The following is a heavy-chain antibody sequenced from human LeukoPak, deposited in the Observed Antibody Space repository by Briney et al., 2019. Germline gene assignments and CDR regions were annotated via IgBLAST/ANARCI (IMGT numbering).Heavy chain of an antibody. J-gene: IGHJ4*02. V-gene: IGHV4-39*07. Sequence: SETLSLTCIVSGGSISTSAYYWGWIRQPPGEGLQWIGSIYYSGNTYYNSSLRGRFTISRDNAESSLYLQMNSLRVEDTAVYYCVRNLAVAGTCFDSWGQGTLVTVSS. CDR2: IYYSGNT. D-gene: IGHD6-19*01. CDR3: VRNLAVAGTCFDS. CDR1: GGSISTSAYY.